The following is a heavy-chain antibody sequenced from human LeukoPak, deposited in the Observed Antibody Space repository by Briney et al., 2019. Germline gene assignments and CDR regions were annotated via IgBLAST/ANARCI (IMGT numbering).Heavy chain of an antibody. CDR3: ARDGGYCSGGSCYSYYSDY. Sequence: ASVKVSCKASGYTFTSYGISWVRQAPGQGLEWMGWIGAYNGNTNYAQKLQGRVTMTTDTSTSTAYMELRSLRSDDTAVYYCARDGGYCSGGSCYSYYSDYWGQGTLVTVSS. CDR1: GYTFTSYG. V-gene: IGHV1-18*01. CDR2: IGAYNGNT. J-gene: IGHJ4*02. D-gene: IGHD2-15*01.